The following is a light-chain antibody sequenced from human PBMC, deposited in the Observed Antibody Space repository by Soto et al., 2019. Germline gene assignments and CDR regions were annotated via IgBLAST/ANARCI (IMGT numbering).Light chain of an antibody. Sequence: VLTEFPPTLPLSPAPRATRSFMASQSVRGNLAWYQQKPGQAPRLLIYDSSTRAAGIPLRFSGTGSGTDFTLTVTSLQSEDFAVYFCQQYNHWPPLTFGGGTKVDIK. CDR1: QSVRGN. J-gene: IGKJ4*01. CDR2: DSS. CDR3: QQYNHWPPLT. V-gene: IGKV3-15*01.